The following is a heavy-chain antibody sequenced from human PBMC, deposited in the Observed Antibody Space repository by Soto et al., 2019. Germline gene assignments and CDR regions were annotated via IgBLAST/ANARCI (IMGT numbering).Heavy chain of an antibody. J-gene: IGHJ4*02. D-gene: IGHD2-15*01. V-gene: IGHV3-23*01. Sequence: GGSLRLSCAASGFTFPNFPMSWVRQAPRKRMEWVSSIIGGGRDTYHADSVKGRFTISRDNSKNTLYLQMNSLRAEDTAIYFCAKGTLERCNGAICYPLDFWGRGTLVTVSS. CDR2: IIGGGRDT. CDR1: GFTFPNFP. CDR3: AKGTLERCNGAICYPLDF.